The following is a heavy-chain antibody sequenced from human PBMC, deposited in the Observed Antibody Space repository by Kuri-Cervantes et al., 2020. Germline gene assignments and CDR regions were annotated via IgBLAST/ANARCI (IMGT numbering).Heavy chain of an antibody. CDR1: GYTFTSYA. Sequence: ASVKVSCKASGYTFTSYAMHWVRQAPGQRLEWMGWINAGNGNTKYSQKFQGRVTMTRNTSISTAYMELSSLRSEDTAVYYCARGGLGFGGGGWFDPWGQGTLVTVSS. CDR3: ARGGLGFGGGGWFDP. J-gene: IGHJ5*02. CDR2: INAGNGNT. D-gene: IGHD3-16*01. V-gene: IGHV1-3*01.